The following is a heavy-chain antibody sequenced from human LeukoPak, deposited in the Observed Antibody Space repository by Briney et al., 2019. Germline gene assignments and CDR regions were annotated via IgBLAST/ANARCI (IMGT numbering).Heavy chain of an antibody. D-gene: IGHD6-19*01. CDR3: AKIQGWFNAAFHI. Sequence: PGETLRLSCAASGFTFSSHGMDWVRQAPGKGLEWVSGITGSGGNRYYADSVKGRFTISRDNSKNTLYLQMNSLRAEDTAVYYCAKIQGWFNAAFHIGGQGTMVTVSS. V-gene: IGHV3-23*01. J-gene: IGHJ3*02. CDR1: GFTFSSHG. CDR2: ITGSGGNR.